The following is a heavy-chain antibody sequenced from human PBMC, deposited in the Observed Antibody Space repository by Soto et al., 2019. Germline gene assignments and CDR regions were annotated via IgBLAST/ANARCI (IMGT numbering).Heavy chain of an antibody. CDR1: GYTFTSYY. CDR2: INPSGGST. V-gene: IGHV1-46*01. Sequence: ASVKVSCKASGYTFTSYYMHWVRQAPGQGLEWMGIINPSGGSTSYAQKFQGRVTMTRDTSTSTVYMELSSLRSEDTAVYYCARDRWGDSSGYYYPFDYWGQGTLVTVSS. CDR3: ARDRWGDSSGYYYPFDY. D-gene: IGHD3-22*01. J-gene: IGHJ4*02.